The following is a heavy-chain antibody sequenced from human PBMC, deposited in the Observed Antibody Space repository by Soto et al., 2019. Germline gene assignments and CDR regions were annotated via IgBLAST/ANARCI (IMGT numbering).Heavy chain of an antibody. CDR1: GFTFSSYA. CDR3: ARPLVLGYCSGGSCYVCDY. J-gene: IGHJ4*02. D-gene: IGHD2-15*01. Sequence: PGGSLRLSCAASGFTFSSYAMHWVRQAPGKGLQWVAVISYDGSNKYYADSVKGRFTVSRDNSKNTLYLQMNSLRAEDTAVYYCARPLVLGYCSGGSCYVCDYWGQGTLATVSS. V-gene: IGHV3-30-3*01. CDR2: ISYDGSNK.